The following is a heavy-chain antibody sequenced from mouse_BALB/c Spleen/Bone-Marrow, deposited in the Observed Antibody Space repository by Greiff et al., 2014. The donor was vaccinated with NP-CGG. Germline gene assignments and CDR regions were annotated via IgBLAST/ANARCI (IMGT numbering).Heavy chain of an antibody. V-gene: IGHV5-9-3*01. CDR2: IISGSYT. J-gene: IGHJ3*01. CDR1: GFTFSRYA. CDR3: TRELTGAWFAY. D-gene: IGHD4-1*01. Sequence: VQLKESGGGLVKPGGSLKLSCAASGFTFSRYAMSWVRQTPEKRLEWVATIISGSYTYYPDSVKGRFTISRDNAKNTLYLQMSSLRSEDAAMYYCTRELTGAWFAYWGQETLVTVSA.